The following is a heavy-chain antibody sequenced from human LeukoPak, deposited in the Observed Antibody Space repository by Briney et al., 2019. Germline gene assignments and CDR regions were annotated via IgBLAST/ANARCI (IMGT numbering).Heavy chain of an antibody. Sequence: GGSLRLSCAASGFTFSSYSMNWVRQAPGKGLEWVSYISSSSSTIYYADSVKGRFTISRDNAKNSLYLHMNSLRAEDTAAYYCARGVGERVVTALSYWGQGTLVTVSS. CDR1: GFTFSSYS. D-gene: IGHD2-21*02. CDR2: ISSSSSTI. J-gene: IGHJ4*02. V-gene: IGHV3-48*01. CDR3: ARGVGERVVTALSY.